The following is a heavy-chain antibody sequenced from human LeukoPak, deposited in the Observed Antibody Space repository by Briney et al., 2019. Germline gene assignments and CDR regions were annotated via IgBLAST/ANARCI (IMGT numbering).Heavy chain of an antibody. Sequence: PGGSLRLSCVASGFTFSSFDLNWVRQAPGKGLEWVSYISVSGSTIFYADSVKGRFTISRDNAKNSLYLQMNGLRAEDTAVYYCARDLDNYGMDVWGQGTTVTVSS. V-gene: IGHV3-48*03. CDR2: ISVSGSTI. CDR1: GFTFSSFD. CDR3: ARDLDNYGMDV. J-gene: IGHJ6*02.